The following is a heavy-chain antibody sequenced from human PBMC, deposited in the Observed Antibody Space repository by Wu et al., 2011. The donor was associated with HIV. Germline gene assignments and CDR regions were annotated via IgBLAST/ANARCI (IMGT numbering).Heavy chain of an antibody. CDR2: MNPNSGNT. CDR1: GGTFSTSD. V-gene: IGHV1-8*01. CDR3: ALRTRAGSGSDY. J-gene: IGHJ4*02. D-gene: IGHD3-10*01. Sequence: QVQLVQSGAEVKKPGSSVKVSCRTSGGTFSTSDINWVRQVTGQGLEWMGWMNPNSGNTGFAQEFQGRVTITRNTSINTAYMELSSLRSEDTAVYYCALRTRAGSGSDYWGQGTLVTVSS.